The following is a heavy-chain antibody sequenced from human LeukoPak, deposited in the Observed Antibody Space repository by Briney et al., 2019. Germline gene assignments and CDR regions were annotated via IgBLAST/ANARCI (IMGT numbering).Heavy chain of an antibody. D-gene: IGHD3-9*01. CDR1: GFTFSNYA. CDR3: TRDLMDYDVSTGLHHYYMDV. V-gene: IGHV3-23*01. J-gene: IGHJ6*02. CDR2: ISGGGSSI. Sequence: GGSLRLSCAASGFTFSNYAMNWVRQAPGKGLEWVSVISGGGSSIYYVDSVKGRFTISRDNSKNTLYLQMNSLRVEDTAVYYCTRDLMDYDVSTGLHHYYMDVWGQGTTVTVSS.